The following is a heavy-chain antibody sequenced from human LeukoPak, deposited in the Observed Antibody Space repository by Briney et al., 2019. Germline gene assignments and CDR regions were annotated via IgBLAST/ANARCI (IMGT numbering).Heavy chain of an antibody. Sequence: ASVKVSCKASGYTFTGYYMHWVRQAPGQGLEWMGWINPNSGGTNYAQNFQGRVTMTRDTSINTAYMELSRLRSDDTAVFYCARGLDDYGNRYYYMDVWGRGTTVTISS. V-gene: IGHV1-2*02. CDR1: GYTFTGYY. CDR3: ARGLDDYGNRYYYMDV. J-gene: IGHJ6*03. D-gene: IGHD4-17*01. CDR2: INPNSGGT.